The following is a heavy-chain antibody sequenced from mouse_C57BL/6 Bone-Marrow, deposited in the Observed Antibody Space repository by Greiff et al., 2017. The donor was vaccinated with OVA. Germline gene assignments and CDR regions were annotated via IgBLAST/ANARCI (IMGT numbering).Heavy chain of an antibody. V-gene: IGHV5-6*01. D-gene: IGHD1-1*01. J-gene: IGHJ2*01. CDR1: GFTFSSYG. Sequence: EVQVVESGGDLVKPGGSLKLSCAASGFTFSSYGMSWVRQTPDKRLEWVATISSGGSYTYYPDSVKGRFTISRDNAKNTLYLQMSSLKSEDAAMYYCTRHGEYGGFLYYWGQGTTLTVSS. CDR2: ISSGGSYT. CDR3: TRHGEYGGFLYY.